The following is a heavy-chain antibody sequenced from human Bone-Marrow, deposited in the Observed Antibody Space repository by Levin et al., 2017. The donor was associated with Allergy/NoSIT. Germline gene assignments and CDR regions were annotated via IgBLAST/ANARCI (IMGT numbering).Heavy chain of an antibody. CDR1: GFRFSNYW. D-gene: IGHD2-21*01. CDR2: IKQDGSEK. J-gene: IGHJ4*02. Sequence: GESLKISCAASGFRFSNYWMSWVRQAPGKGLEWVANIKQDGSEKYYLDSVKGRFTISRDNAKNSLYLQMNSLRAEDTAVYYCARDQFAIDFDYWGPETLVTVSS. CDR3: ARDQFAIDFDY. V-gene: IGHV3-7*01.